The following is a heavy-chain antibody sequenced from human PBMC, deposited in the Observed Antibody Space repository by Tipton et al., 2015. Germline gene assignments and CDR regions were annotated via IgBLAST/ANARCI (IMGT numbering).Heavy chain of an antibody. CDR1: GYTFANYG. CDR2: ISVYNGDI. J-gene: IGHJ4*02. D-gene: IGHD6-13*01. CDR3: ARGSNSRSRAKY. Sequence: QLVQSGPEVKKPGASVKVSCKTSGYTFANYGVSWVRQAPGQGLEWMGWISVYNGDINYAQKFQGRVTMTTDTSTSTAYMELRSLRSDDTAVYYCARGSNSRSRAKYWGQGTLVTVSS. V-gene: IGHV1-18*01.